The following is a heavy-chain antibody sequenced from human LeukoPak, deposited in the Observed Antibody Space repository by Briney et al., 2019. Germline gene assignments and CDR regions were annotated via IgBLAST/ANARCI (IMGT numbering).Heavy chain of an antibody. J-gene: IGHJ4*02. CDR3: ARARGYSYGYSDY. CDR1: GYTFTNYG. CDR2: MNPNSGNT. D-gene: IGHD5-18*01. V-gene: IGHV1-8*02. Sequence: ASVKVSCKASGYTFTNYGIAWVRQATGQGLEWMGWMNPNSGNTGFAQKFQGRVTMTRNTSKSTAYMELSSLTSEDWAVYYCARARGYSYGYSDYWGQGTLVTVSS.